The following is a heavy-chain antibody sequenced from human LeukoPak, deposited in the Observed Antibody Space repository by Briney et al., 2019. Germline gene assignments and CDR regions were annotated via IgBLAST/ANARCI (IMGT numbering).Heavy chain of an antibody. Sequence: PGGSLRLSCAASGFTFSSYDMHWVRQVTGKGLEWVSAVGTVGDTSYPGSFKGGFTVSRENARNSLFLQMNSLRAGDTAVYYCARVRTGGVGYYGMEVWGQGNTVTASS. CDR2: VGTVGDT. D-gene: IGHD3/OR15-3a*01. V-gene: IGHV3-13*01. J-gene: IGHJ6*02. CDR3: ARVRTGGVGYYGMEV. CDR1: GFTFSSYD.